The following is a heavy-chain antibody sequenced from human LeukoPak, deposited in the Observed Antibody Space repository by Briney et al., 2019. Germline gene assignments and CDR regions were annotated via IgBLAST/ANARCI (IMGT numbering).Heavy chain of an antibody. CDR3: AGNVFCY. Sequence: GGSLRLSCSASGFTFSSYWMTWLRQAPPKGLEWVANIKEDGSEKYYLDSVKGRFTISRDNAKNVLYLQRNSLRAEDTAVYYWAGNVFCYRGEGTLVTVSS. V-gene: IGHV3-7*01. D-gene: IGHD3-3*01. CDR2: IKEDGSEK. J-gene: IGHJ4*02. CDR1: GFTFSSYW.